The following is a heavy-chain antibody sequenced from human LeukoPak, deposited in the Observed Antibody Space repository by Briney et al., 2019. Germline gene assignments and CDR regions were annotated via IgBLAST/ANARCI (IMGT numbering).Heavy chain of an antibody. V-gene: IGHV3-48*01. J-gene: IGHJ3*02. CDR2: ISSSSGTI. CDR3: AREGALENAFDI. D-gene: IGHD1-26*01. Sequence: GGSLRLSCAASGFTFSSYSMNWVRQAPGKGLEWVSYISSSSGTIYYADSVKGRFTISRDNAKNSLYLQMNSLRAEDTAVYYCAREGALENAFDIWGQGTMVTVSS. CDR1: GFTFSSYS.